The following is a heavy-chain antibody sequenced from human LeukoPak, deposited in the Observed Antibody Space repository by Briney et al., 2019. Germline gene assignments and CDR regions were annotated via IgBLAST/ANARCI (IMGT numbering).Heavy chain of an antibody. CDR2: ISAYNGNT. Sequence: ASVKVSCKASGYTFTGYYMHWVRQAPGQGLEWMGWISAYNGNTNYAQKLQGRVTMTTDTSTSTAYMELRSLRSDDTAVYYCARAKRGYYDSSGYYWFDYWGQGTLVTVSS. J-gene: IGHJ4*02. D-gene: IGHD3-22*01. V-gene: IGHV1-18*04. CDR1: GYTFTGYY. CDR3: ARAKRGYYDSSGYYWFDY.